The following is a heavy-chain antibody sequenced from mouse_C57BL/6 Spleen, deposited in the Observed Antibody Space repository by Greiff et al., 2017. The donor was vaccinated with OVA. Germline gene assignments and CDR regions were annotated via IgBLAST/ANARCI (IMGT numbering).Heavy chain of an antibody. CDR2: ISDGGSYT. Sequence: EVKLMESGGGLVKPGGSLKLSCAASGFTFSSYAMSWVRQTPEKRLEWVATISDGGSYTYYPDNVKGRFTISRDNAKNNLYLQMSHLKSEDTAMYYCARDWGYYFDYWGQGTTLTVSS. CDR1: GFTFSSYA. V-gene: IGHV5-4*01. J-gene: IGHJ2*01. CDR3: ARDWGYYFDY.